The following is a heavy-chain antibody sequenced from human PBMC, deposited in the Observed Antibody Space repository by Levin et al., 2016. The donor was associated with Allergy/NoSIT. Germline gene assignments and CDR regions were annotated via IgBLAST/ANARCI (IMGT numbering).Heavy chain of an antibody. D-gene: IGHD3-10*01. CDR2: ISGSGDIT. J-gene: IGHJ4*02. CDR3: AKEGIQNGPSFFDY. Sequence: GGSLRLSCVASGFTFSSYAMSWVRQAPGKGLEWVSAISGSGDITYYADSVKGRFTISRDNSKNTLYLQMNSLRAEDTAIYYCAKEGIQNGPSFFDYWGQGTLVTVSS. V-gene: IGHV3-23*01. CDR1: GFTFSSYA.